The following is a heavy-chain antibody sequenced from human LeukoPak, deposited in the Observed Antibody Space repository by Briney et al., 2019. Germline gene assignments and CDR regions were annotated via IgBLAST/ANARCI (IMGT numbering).Heavy chain of an antibody. Sequence: GGSLRLSCAASGFTFSSYAMHWGRQAPGKGLEWVAVISYDGSNKYYADSVKGRFTISRDNSKNTLYLQMNSLRAEDTAVYYCARDERVVGATLDYWGQGTLVTVSS. CDR1: GFTFSSYA. V-gene: IGHV3-30-3*01. J-gene: IGHJ4*02. D-gene: IGHD1-26*01. CDR2: ISYDGSNK. CDR3: ARDERVVGATLDY.